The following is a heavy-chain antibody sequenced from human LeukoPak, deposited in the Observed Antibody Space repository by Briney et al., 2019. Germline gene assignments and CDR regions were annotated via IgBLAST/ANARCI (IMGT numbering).Heavy chain of an antibody. CDR3: ARHLLWDDAFDI. CDR1: GGSISSSSYY. J-gene: IGHJ3*02. CDR2: IYYSGST. Sequence: PSETLSLTCTVSGGSISSSSYYWGWIRQPPGKGLEWIGSIYYSGSTYYNPSLKSRVTISVDTSKNQFSLKLSSVTAADTAVYYCARHLLWDDAFDIWGQGTMVTVSS. V-gene: IGHV4-39*01. D-gene: IGHD1-26*01.